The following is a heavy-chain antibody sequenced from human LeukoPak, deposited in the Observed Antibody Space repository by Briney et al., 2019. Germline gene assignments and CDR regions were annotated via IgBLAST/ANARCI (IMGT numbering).Heavy chain of an antibody. CDR3: ARDEGGSGSSYYYGMDV. CDR2: INSGGST. Sequence: GGSLRLSCAASGFTVSSNYMSWVRQAPGKGLVWVSVINSGGSTYYADSVKGRFTISRHNSKNTLYLQVNSLRAEDTAVYYCARDEGGSGSSYYYGMDVWGQGTTVTVSS. CDR1: GFTVSSNY. V-gene: IGHV3-53*04. D-gene: IGHD3-10*01. J-gene: IGHJ6*02.